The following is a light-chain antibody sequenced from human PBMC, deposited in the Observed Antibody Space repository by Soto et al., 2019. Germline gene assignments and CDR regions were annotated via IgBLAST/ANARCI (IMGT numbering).Light chain of an antibody. CDR1: SDELGTYQF. CDR3: SAYTVSRTYV. V-gene: IGLV2-14*02. Sequence: QSALSQPASVSGAPGQSITISCTGTSDELGTYQFFSWYQQHPGKAPKLIIYEGSTRPSGVSYRFSGSKSGNTASLTISGLQGEDEADYYCSAYTVSRTYVFGTGTKLTVL. CDR2: EGS. J-gene: IGLJ1*01.